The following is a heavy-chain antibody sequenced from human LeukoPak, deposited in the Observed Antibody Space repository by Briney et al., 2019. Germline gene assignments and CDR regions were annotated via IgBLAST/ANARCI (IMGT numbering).Heavy chain of an antibody. V-gene: IGHV4-39*07. CDR2: IYYSGST. Sequence: NPSETLSLTCNVSGGSISSGNYYWSWIRQPAGKGLEWIGSIYYSGSTYYNPSLKSRVTISVDTSKNQFSLKLSSVTAADTAVYYCARCFGRQQRYWRVDYWGQGTLVTVSS. CDR1: GGSISSGNYY. CDR3: ARCFGRQQRYWRVDY. J-gene: IGHJ4*02. D-gene: IGHD6-13*01.